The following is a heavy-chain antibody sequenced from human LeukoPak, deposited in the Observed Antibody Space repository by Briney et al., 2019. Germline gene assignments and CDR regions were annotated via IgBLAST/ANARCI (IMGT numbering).Heavy chain of an antibody. CDR1: GGSISTYY. Sequence: SGTLSLTCTVSGGSISTYYWSWIRLPPGKGLEWIGYISNSGSTNYNPSLKSRVTMSVATSKNQFSLKLNSVTAADTAVYYCARGIEGYCSGGRCYYFDYWGQGTLVTVSS. CDR2: ISNSGST. D-gene: IGHD2-15*01. CDR3: ARGIEGYCSGGRCYYFDY. V-gene: IGHV4-59*01. J-gene: IGHJ4*02.